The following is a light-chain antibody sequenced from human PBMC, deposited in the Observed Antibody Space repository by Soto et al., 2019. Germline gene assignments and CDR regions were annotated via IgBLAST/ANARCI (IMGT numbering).Light chain of an antibody. V-gene: IGKV1-5*01. CDR1: QSISSW. J-gene: IGKJ1*01. Sequence: DIQMTQSPSTLSASVGDRVTITCRVSQSISSWLAWYQQKPGKAPKLLIYDASSLESGVPSRFSGSGSGTEFTLTISSLQPDDFATYYCQQYNSYSRWTFGQGTKVEIK. CDR2: DAS. CDR3: QQYNSYSRWT.